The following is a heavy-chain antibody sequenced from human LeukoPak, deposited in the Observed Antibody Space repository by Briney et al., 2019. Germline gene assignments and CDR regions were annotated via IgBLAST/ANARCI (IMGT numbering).Heavy chain of an antibody. D-gene: IGHD6-13*01. CDR1: GFTFSIYG. V-gene: IGHV3-30*02. J-gene: IGHJ4*02. CDR3: AKKGGSWNYFDS. CDR2: LAYDASLV. Sequence: GGSLRLSCVASGFTFSIYGVHWVRQAPGKGLEWVAYLAYDASLVDYPNSVKGRFTISRDNSKNTLFLQMNSLRPEDTAVYYCAKKGGSWNYFDSWGQGTLVTVSS.